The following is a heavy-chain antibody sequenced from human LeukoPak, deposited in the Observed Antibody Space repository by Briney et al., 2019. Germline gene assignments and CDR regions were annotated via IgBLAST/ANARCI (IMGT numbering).Heavy chain of an antibody. CDR1: GGSISSSSYY. Sequence: AETLSLTCTVSGGSISSSSYYWGWIRQPPGKGLEWIGSIYYSGSTYYNPSLKSRVTISVDSSKNQFSLMLSSVTAAATAVYYCARTVNTTVRVPRNRYFDLWGRGTLVTVSS. CDR3: ARTVNTTVRVPRNRYFDL. V-gene: IGHV4-39*01. D-gene: IGHD3-10*01. CDR2: IYYSGST. J-gene: IGHJ2*01.